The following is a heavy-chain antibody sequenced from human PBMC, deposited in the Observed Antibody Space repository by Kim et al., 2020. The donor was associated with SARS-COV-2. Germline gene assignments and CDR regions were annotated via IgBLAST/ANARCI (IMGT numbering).Heavy chain of an antibody. Sequence: SETLSLTCTVSGASISSSSYYWAWIRQPPGKGLEWIGFMYHSGSTNYNPSLKSRVAMSRDTSKNQFSLNLSAVTAADTAVYFCARYCTNGPWKATFDDWGQGILVTVSS. D-gene: IGHD2-8*01. CDR1: GASISSSSYY. CDR3: ARYCTNGPWKATFDD. CDR2: MYHSGST. V-gene: IGHV4-39*07. J-gene: IGHJ4*02.